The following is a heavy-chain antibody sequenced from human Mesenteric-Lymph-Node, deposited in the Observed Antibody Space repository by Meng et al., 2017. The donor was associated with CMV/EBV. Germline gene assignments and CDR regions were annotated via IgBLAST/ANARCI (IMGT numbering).Heavy chain of an antibody. CDR3: ARSSYVGSSSSYWYFDL. CDR1: GGFISRFY. CDR2: IYNSGST. D-gene: IGHD6-6*01. Sequence: SGGFISRFYWSWIRQPPGKGLEWIGNIYNSGSTNYNPSLKSRVTISVDTSKNQFSVKLGSVTAADTAVYYCARSSYVGSSSSYWYFDLWGRGTLVTVSS. V-gene: IGHV4-59*01. J-gene: IGHJ2*01.